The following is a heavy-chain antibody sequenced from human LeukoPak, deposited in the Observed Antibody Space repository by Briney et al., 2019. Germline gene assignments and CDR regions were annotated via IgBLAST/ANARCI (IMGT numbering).Heavy chain of an antibody. CDR2: INSDGSST. CDR3: AKGGATVIDY. Sequence: GALGLSCAASGFTFSNYWMHWVRQAPGKGLVWVSRINSDGSSTTSADSVKGRFTISRDNAKNTLYLQMNSLRAEDTAVYYCAKGGATVIDYWGQGNLVTVSS. V-gene: IGHV3-74*01. D-gene: IGHD4-17*01. CDR1: GFTFSNYW. J-gene: IGHJ4*02.